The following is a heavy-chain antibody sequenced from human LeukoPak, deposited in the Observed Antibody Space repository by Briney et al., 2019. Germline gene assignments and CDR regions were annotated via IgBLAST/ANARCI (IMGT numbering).Heavy chain of an antibody. CDR2: ISYDGSNK. J-gene: IGHJ3*02. CDR1: GFTFSSYA. V-gene: IGHV3-30-3*01. Sequence: GGSLRLSCAASGFTFSSYAMHWVRQAPGKGLERVAVISYDGSNKYYADSVKGRFTISRDNSKNTLYLQMNSLRAEDTAVYYCAKDRSGGTYDDDAFDIWGQGTLVTVSS. D-gene: IGHD2-15*01. CDR3: AKDRSGGTYDDDAFDI.